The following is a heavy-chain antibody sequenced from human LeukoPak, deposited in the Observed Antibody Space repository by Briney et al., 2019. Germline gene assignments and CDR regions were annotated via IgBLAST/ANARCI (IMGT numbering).Heavy chain of an antibody. Sequence: GGSLRLSCAASGFTFSNYDMHWVRQAPGKGLEWVTFILYDGSNEYYADSVKGRFTISRDNAKTSLYLQMNSLRAEDTAVYYCARDLSGVPGYTYGRGIDYWGQGTLVTVSS. CDR2: ILYDGSNE. CDR3: ARDLSGVPGYTYGRGIDY. J-gene: IGHJ4*02. D-gene: IGHD5-18*01. V-gene: IGHV3-30*02. CDR1: GFTFSNYD.